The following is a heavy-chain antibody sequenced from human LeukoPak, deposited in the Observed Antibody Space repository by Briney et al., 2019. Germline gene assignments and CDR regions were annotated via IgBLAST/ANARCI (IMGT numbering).Heavy chain of an antibody. V-gene: IGHV1-46*01. J-gene: IGHJ4*02. CDR1: GYTFTGYY. D-gene: IGHD6-13*01. Sequence: ASVKVSCKASGYTFTGYYMHWVRQAPGQGLEWMGIINPSGGSTSYAQKFQGRVTMTRDTSTSTVYMELSSLRSEDTAVYYCARVKFQAAGTWGDFDYWGQGTLVTVSS. CDR2: INPSGGST. CDR3: ARVKFQAAGTWGDFDY.